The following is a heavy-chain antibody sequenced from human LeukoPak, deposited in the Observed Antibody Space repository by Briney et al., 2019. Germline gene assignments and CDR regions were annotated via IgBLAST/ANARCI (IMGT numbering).Heavy chain of an antibody. J-gene: IGHJ6*03. CDR2: ISSSSSYI. V-gene: IGHV3-21*01. CDR3: ARDDIVVVPAAQGDYYYYMDV. CDR1: GFTFSSYS. D-gene: IGHD2-2*01. Sequence: GGSLRLSCAASGFTFSSYSMNWVRKAPRKGLEWVSSISSSSSYIYYADSVKGRFTISRDNAKNSLYLQMNSLRAEDTAVYYCARDDIVVVPAAQGDYYYYMDVWGKGTTVTVSS.